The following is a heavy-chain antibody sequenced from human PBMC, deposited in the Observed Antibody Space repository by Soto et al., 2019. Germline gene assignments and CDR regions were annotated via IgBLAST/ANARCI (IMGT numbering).Heavy chain of an antibody. Sequence: GGSLRLSCAASGFRFSDHYMTWIRQAPGKGLEWVSKISSGGTTTYYADSVKGRFTVSRDNAKNSLYLQMNSLRTEDTAVYYCAGDPYYYGSAFWGQGTLVTVSS. CDR1: GFRFSDHY. V-gene: IGHV3-11*01. J-gene: IGHJ4*02. D-gene: IGHD3-10*01. CDR3: AGDPYYYGSAF. CDR2: ISSGGTTT.